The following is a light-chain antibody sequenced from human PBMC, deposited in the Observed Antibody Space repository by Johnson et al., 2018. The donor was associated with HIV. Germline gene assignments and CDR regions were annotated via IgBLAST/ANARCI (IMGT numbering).Light chain of an antibody. V-gene: IGLV1-51*01. CDR3: GTWDSSLRSYNYV. CDR1: SSNIGNNY. Sequence: QLVLTQPPSVSAAPGQKVTISCSGSSSNIGNNYVSWYQLLPGTAPKLLIYDNNKRPSGIPDRFSGPKSGTSATLGITGLQTGDEADYYCGTWDSSLRSYNYVFGSGTKVTVL. J-gene: IGLJ1*01. CDR2: DNN.